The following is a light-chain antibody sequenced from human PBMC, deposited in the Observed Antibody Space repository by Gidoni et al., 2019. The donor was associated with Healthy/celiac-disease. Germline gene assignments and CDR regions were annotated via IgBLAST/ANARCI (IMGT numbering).Light chain of an antibody. CDR2: DVS. Sequence: QSALTQPASVSGSPGQSITIFCTGTSSDVGGYNYVSWYQQHPAKAPKLMIYDVSSRPSGVSNRFSGSKSGNTASLTISGLQAEDEADYYCSSYTSSSTPVVFGGGTKLTVL. CDR3: SSYTSSSTPVV. J-gene: IGLJ2*01. V-gene: IGLV2-14*01. CDR1: SSDVGGYNY.